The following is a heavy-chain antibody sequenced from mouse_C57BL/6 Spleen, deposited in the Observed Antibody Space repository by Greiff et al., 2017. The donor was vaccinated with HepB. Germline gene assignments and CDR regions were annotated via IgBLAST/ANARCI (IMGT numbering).Heavy chain of an antibody. CDR2: IDPETGGT. V-gene: IGHV1-15*01. CDR3: TRKDNYYGSLHWYFDV. Sequence: QVQLQQSGAELVRPGASVTLSCKASGYTFTDYEMHWVKQTPVHGLEWIGAIDPETGGTAYNQKFKGKAILTADKSSSTAYMELRSLTSEDSAVYYCTRKDNYYGSLHWYFDVWGTGTTVTVSS. J-gene: IGHJ1*03. D-gene: IGHD1-1*01. CDR1: GYTFTDYE.